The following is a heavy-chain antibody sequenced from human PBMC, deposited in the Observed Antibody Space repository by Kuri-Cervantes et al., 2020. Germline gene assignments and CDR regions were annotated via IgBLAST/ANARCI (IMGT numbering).Heavy chain of an antibody. J-gene: IGHJ3*02. V-gene: IGHV3-30*04. CDR3: AKDWARGGRADAFDI. CDR2: ISYDGRNK. CDR1: GFTFSSYA. D-gene: IGHD3-10*01. Sequence: CAAPGFTFSSYAMHWVRQAPGKGLEWVAVISYDGRNKYYTDSVKGRFTISRDNSKNTLYLQMNSLRAEDTAVYYCAKDWARGGRADAFDIWGQGTMVTVSS.